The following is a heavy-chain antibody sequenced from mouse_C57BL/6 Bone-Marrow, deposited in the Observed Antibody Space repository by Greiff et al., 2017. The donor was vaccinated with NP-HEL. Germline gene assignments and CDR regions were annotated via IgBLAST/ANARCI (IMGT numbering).Heavy chain of an antibody. D-gene: IGHD1-1*01. CDR1: GYTFTSYW. J-gene: IGHJ2*01. CDR2: IDPNSGGT. Sequence: VQLQQPGAELVKPGASVKLSCKASGYTFTSYWMHWVKQRPGRGLEWIGRIDPNSGGTKYNEKFKSKATLTVDKPSSTAYMQLSSLTSEDSAVDYCARDYGSSPYYFDYWGQGTTLTVSS. V-gene: IGHV1-72*01. CDR3: ARDYGSSPYYFDY.